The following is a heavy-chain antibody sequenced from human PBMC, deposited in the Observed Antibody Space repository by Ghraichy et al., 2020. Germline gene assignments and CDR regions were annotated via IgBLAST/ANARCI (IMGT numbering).Heavy chain of an antibody. Sequence: ASVKVSCKVSGYTLTELSMHWVRQAPGKGLEWMGGFDPKDGETIYAQKFQGRVTMTEDTSTDTAYMELSSLRSEDTAVYYCATDRPTRRWLVTSRKAFDIWGQGTMVTVSS. CDR1: GYTLTELS. CDR3: ATDRPTRRWLVTSRKAFDI. J-gene: IGHJ3*02. CDR2: FDPKDGET. V-gene: IGHV1-24*01. D-gene: IGHD5-18*01.